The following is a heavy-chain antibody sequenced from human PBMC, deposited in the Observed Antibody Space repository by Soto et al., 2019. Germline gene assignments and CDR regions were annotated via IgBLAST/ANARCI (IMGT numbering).Heavy chain of an antibody. CDR1: GASISNTDW. D-gene: IGHD1-26*01. J-gene: IGHJ4*02. CDR2: IYHSGTT. CDR3: AIPGAGDFDY. V-gene: IGHV4-4*02. Sequence: SETLSLTCAASGASISNTDWWSWVRQPPGKGLEWIGEIYHSGTTNCDPSLKSRVTISLDKSKSLFSLTLTSLTAADTAVYYCAIPGAGDFDYWGQGTLVTVSS.